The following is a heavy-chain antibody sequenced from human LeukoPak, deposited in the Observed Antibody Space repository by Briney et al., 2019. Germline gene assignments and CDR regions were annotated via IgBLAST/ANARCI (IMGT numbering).Heavy chain of an antibody. Sequence: GGSLRLSCAASGFIFSGDFMSWVRQAPGKGLEWVSVIYSDGSTYYADSVKGRFTISRDNSKNTLDLQMTGLRAEDTAVYYCARERGRGRASPWFDYWGQGTLVTVSS. CDR2: IYSDGST. V-gene: IGHV3-53*01. D-gene: IGHD1-26*01. CDR3: ARERGRGRASPWFDY. J-gene: IGHJ4*02. CDR1: GFIFSGDF.